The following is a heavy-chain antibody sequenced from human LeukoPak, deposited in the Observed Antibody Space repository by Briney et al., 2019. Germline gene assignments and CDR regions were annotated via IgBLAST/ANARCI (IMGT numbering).Heavy chain of an antibody. CDR1: GFIFNTYA. J-gene: IGHJ5*02. CDR3: ANNARTARFLFDP. D-gene: IGHD2-21*02. CDR2: ISDSGGNT. Sequence: GGSLRLSCAASGFIFNTYAMSWVRQAPGKGLEWVSGISDSGGNTYYADSVKGRFTISRDNSENTLYLQMNSLRVEDTAVYYCANNARTARFLFDPWGQGTLVTVSS. V-gene: IGHV3-23*01.